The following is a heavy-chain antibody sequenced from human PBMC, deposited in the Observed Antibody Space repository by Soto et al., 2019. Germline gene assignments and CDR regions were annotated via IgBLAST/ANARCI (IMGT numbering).Heavy chain of an antibody. Sequence: SVKVSCKASGFTFTSSAMQWVRQARGQRLEWIGWIVVGSGNTNYAQKFQERVTITRDMSTSTAYMELSSLRSEDTAVYYCAADLYCNGGSCYSHAFEIWGQATMVTVSS. J-gene: IGHJ3*02. CDR3: AADLYCNGGSCYSHAFEI. CDR2: IVVGSGNT. D-gene: IGHD2-15*01. CDR1: GFTFTSSA. V-gene: IGHV1-58*02.